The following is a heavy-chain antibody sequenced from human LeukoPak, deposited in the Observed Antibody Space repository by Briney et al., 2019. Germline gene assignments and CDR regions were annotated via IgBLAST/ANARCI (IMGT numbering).Heavy chain of an antibody. CDR3: AKDEGVSAHRVRRRDY. CDR1: GFTFSDYY. CDR2: ISRGGSTT. Sequence: PGGSLRLSCAASGFTFSDYYMSWIRQAPGKGLEWLSYISRGGSTTYYVDSVKGRFTISRDNSKNTLYLQMNSLRAEDTAVYYCAKDEGVSAHRVRRRDYWGQGTLVTVSS. D-gene: IGHD6-13*01. V-gene: IGHV3-11*01. J-gene: IGHJ4*02.